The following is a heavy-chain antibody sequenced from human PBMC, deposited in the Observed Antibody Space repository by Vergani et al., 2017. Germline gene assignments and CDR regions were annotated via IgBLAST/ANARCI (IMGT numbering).Heavy chain of an antibody. Sequence: QVQLQESGPGLVKPSQTLSLTCTVSGGSISSGSYYWSWIRQPAGKGLEWIGRNYTSGSTNYNPSLKSRVTISVDTSKNQFSLKLSSVTAADTAVYYCAREAYCSSTSCSPSGMDVWGQGTTVTVSS. CDR3: AREAYCSSTSCSPSGMDV. CDR1: GGSISSGSYY. D-gene: IGHD2-2*01. J-gene: IGHJ6*02. CDR2: NYTSGST. V-gene: IGHV4-61*02.